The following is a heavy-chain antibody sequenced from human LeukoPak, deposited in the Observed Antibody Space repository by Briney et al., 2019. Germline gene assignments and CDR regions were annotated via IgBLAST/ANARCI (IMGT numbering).Heavy chain of an antibody. CDR2: ISNSSSCI. V-gene: IGHV3-21*01. Sequence: KAGGSLRLSCAASGFTFSSYSMNWVRQAPGKGLEWVSSISNSSSCIYYADSVKGRFTISRDNAKNSLYLQMNSLRAEDTAVYYCARDPLYGEPSYYFDYWGQGTLVTVSS. D-gene: IGHD4-17*01. J-gene: IGHJ4*02. CDR1: GFTFSSYS. CDR3: ARDPLYGEPSYYFDY.